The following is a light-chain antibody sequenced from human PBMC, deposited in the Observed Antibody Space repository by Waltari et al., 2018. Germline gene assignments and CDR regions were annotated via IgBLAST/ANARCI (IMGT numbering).Light chain of an antibody. Sequence: DIQMTQSPSSLSASVGVRVTITCRASQKITTSLNWYQQKLGKAPNLMIYDASSVQSGVPARFRGSGSETDFNLTISSLQPEDFAIYYCQQSYRTPPTFGGGTRVEI. CDR1: QKITTS. CDR2: DAS. CDR3: QQSYRTPPT. J-gene: IGKJ4*01. V-gene: IGKV1-39*01.